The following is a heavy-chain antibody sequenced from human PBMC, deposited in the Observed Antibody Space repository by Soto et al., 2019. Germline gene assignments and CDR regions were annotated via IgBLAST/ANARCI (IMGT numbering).Heavy chain of an antibody. Sequence: LRLSCAASGFTFSSYAMSWVRQAPGKGLEWVSAISGSGGSTYYADSVKGRFTISRDNSKNTLYLQMNSLRAEDTAVYYCAKDQVGRYDFWSGYFPNGMDVWGQGTTVTVSS. D-gene: IGHD3-3*01. CDR3: AKDQVGRYDFWSGYFPNGMDV. J-gene: IGHJ6*02. CDR2: ISGSGGST. V-gene: IGHV3-23*01. CDR1: GFTFSSYA.